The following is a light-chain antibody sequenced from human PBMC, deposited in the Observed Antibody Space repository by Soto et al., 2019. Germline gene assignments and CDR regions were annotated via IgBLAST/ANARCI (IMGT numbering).Light chain of an antibody. V-gene: IGLV2-11*01. J-gene: IGLJ2*01. CDR3: ATWDSSLSAVV. CDR2: DVS. CDR1: SSDVGGYNY. Sequence: QSVLTQPRSVSGSPGQSVTISCTGTSSDVGGYNYVSWYQQHPGKAPKLMIYDVSKRPSGVPDRFSGSKSGNTASLTISGLQAEDEADYYCATWDSSLSAVVVGGGTKVTVL.